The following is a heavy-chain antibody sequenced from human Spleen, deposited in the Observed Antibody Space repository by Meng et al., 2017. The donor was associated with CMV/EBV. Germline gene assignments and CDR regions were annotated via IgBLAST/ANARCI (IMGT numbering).Heavy chain of an antibody. J-gene: IGHJ4*02. CDR2: ISSSGTTI. Sequence: GESLKISCAPSGFIVSGNYMSWVRQAPGKGLEWVSYISSSGTTIHYADSVKGRFTISRDNAKSSLFLQMNSLRAEDTAVYYCARGPSLLGIQGYDYWGQGTLVTVSS. V-gene: IGHV3-11*04. CDR1: GFIVSGNY. CDR3: ARGPSLLGIQGYDY. D-gene: IGHD3-16*01.